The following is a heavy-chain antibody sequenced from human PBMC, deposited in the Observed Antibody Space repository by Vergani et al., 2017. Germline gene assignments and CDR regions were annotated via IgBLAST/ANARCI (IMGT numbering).Heavy chain of an antibody. J-gene: IGHJ6*03. D-gene: IGHD3-3*01. CDR3: ARQYYDFWSGYYNGPGYYYYDMEV. Sequence: VQLQESGPGLVKPSQTLSLTCTVSGGSISSGGYYWSWIRQHPGKGLEWIGYIYYSGRTHYNPSLKSRVTISVDTSKNQFSLKLSSVTAADTAVYYCARQYYDFWSGYYNGPGYYYYDMEVWGKGP. CDR1: GGSISSGGYY. V-gene: IGHV4-31*03. CDR2: IYYSGRT.